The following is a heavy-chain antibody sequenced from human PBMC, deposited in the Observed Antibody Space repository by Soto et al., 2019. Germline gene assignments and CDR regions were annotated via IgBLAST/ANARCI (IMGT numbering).Heavy chain of an antibody. D-gene: IGHD7-27*01. V-gene: IGHV4-59*11. CDR2: IYYTGST. CDR1: GGSIHNHY. Sequence: QVHRQESGPGLVKPSETLSLTCTVSGGSIHNHYWSWIRQPPGKGLEWIGYIYYTGSTNYNPALKSRVTMSVDTSKNQFSLNLTSLTAADTAIYYCARANWYSEYWGQGTLVTVSS. J-gene: IGHJ4*02. CDR3: ARANWYSEY.